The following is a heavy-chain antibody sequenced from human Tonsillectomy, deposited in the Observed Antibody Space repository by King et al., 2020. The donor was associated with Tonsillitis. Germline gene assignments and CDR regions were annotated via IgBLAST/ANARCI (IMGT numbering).Heavy chain of an antibody. J-gene: IGHJ4*02. Sequence: VQLQESGPGLVKPSQTLSLTCTVSGGSISSGTYYWSWIRQPAGKGLEWIGRIYTSGSTHYNPSLKSRVTMSVDTSKNQFSLKLNSVTAADTAVYYCARGTYSSSWERFDYWGQGTLVTVSS. D-gene: IGHD6-13*01. CDR2: IYTSGST. V-gene: IGHV4-61*02. CDR3: ARGTYSSSWERFDY. CDR1: GGSISSGTYY.